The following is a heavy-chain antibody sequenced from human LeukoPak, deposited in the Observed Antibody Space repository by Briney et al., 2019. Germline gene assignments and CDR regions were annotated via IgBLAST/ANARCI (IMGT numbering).Heavy chain of an antibody. Sequence: PGGSLRLSCAASGFTFSSYWMPWVRQAPGKGLVWVSLINSDGSSTSYADSVKGRFTISRENAKKMLYLQMNSLRAEDTAVYYCARVAAWDSSGYLFDYWGQGTLVTVPS. V-gene: IGHV3-74*01. CDR2: INSDGSST. D-gene: IGHD3-22*01. CDR1: GFTFSSYW. J-gene: IGHJ4*02. CDR3: ARVAAWDSSGYLFDY.